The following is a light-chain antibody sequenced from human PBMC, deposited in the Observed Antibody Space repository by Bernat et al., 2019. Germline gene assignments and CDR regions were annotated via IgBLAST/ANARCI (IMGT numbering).Light chain of an antibody. CDR1: KLGDKY. CDR2: QDS. J-gene: IGLJ3*02. CDR3: QACDSFTAV. V-gene: IGLV3-1*01. Sequence: SYELTQPPSVSVSPGQTASITCSGNKLGDKYVSWYQLKPGQAPELVIYQDSKRPSGIPERVSGSSSGNAATLTISGTQAMDEADYYCQACDSFTAVFVGGTKLTVL.